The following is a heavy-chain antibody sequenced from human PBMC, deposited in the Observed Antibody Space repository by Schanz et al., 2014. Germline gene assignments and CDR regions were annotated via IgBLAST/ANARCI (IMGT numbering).Heavy chain of an antibody. Sequence: EVQLVQSGGGLVQPGGSLRLSCAASGFTFSSHWMHWVHQDPGKGLVWVARINSVGSNTDYADSVTGRFTISRDNAKNTLYLQMNALRAEDTAVYYCARKMKLGVYGGKGHDSLDIWGQGTMVTVSS. CDR1: GFTFSSHW. J-gene: IGHJ3*02. CDR3: ARKMKLGVYGGKGHDSLDI. D-gene: IGHD4-17*01. CDR2: INSVGSNT. V-gene: IGHV3-74*01.